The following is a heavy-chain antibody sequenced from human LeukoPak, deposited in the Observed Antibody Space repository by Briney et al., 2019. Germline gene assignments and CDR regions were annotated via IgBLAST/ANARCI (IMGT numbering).Heavy chain of an antibody. J-gene: IGHJ6*03. CDR3: ARDVRHGDYFHYYYMDV. V-gene: IGHV3-7*01. Sequence: RGSLRLSCAASGFTSSSYWMSWVRQAPGEGLGWVANINQDGSEKYYVDSVKGRFTISRDNAKKTLYLQMNSLRAEDTAVYYCARDVRHGDYFHYYYMDVWGKGTTVTVSS. CDR2: INQDGSEK. CDR1: GFTSSSYW. D-gene: IGHD4-17*01.